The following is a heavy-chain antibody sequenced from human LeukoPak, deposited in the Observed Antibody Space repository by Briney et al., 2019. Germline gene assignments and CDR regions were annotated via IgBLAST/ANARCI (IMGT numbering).Heavy chain of an antibody. CDR2: IYYSGST. V-gene: IGHV4-59*01. CDR1: GGSISSYY. J-gene: IGHJ4*02. D-gene: IGHD6-19*01. CDR3: AQTEPGYSSGWSLGH. Sequence: PSETLSLTCTVSGGSISSYYWSWIRQPPGKGLEWIGYIYYSGSTNYNPSLKSRVTISVDTSKNQFSLKLSSVTAADTAVYYCAQTEPGYSSGWSLGHWGQGTLVTVSS.